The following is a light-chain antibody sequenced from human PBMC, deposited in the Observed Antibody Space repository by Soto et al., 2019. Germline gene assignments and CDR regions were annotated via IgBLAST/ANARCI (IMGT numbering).Light chain of an antibody. J-gene: IGLJ2*01. CDR1: SSNIGSNY. CDR3: AAWDDTLSGVL. Sequence: QAVVTQPPSASGTPGQRVTISCSGSSSNIGSNYVYWYQHLPGTAPKLLIYRNNQRPSGVPDRCSGSKSGTSASLAISGLLSEDEADYYCAAWDDTLSGVLFGGGTKLTVL. V-gene: IGLV1-47*01. CDR2: RNN.